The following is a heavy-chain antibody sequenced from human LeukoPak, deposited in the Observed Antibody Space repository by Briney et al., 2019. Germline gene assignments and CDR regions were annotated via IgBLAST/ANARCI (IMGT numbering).Heavy chain of an antibody. V-gene: IGHV4-59*01. CDR3: ARTSAGSLAGYYFDY. CDR1: GGSLSSYY. D-gene: IGHD3-10*01. J-gene: IGHJ4*02. Sequence: PSETLSLTCTVPGGSLSSYYWSWIRQPPGKGVGRIGYIYYSGSTSYNPSLKSRVSISGDTSKNQFSLKLSSVTAADTAVYYCARTSAGSLAGYYFDYWGQGTLVIVSS. CDR2: IYYSGST.